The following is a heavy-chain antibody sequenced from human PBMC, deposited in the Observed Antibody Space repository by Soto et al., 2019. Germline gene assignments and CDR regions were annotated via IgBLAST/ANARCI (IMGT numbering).Heavy chain of an antibody. D-gene: IGHD3-10*01. CDR1: GGTFSSYT. CDR3: ARVWFVLLGAFDI. J-gene: IGHJ3*02. V-gene: IGHV1-69*02. CDR2: IIPILGIA. Sequence: QVELVQSGAEVKKPGSSVKVSCKASGGTFSSYTISWVRQAPGQGPEWMGRIIPILGIANYAQKFQGRVTITADKSTSTAYMELSSLRSEDTAVYYCARVWFVLLGAFDIWGQGTMVTVSS.